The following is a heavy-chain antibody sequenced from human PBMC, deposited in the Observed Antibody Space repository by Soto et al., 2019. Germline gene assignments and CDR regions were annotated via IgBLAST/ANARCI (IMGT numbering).Heavy chain of an antibody. CDR3: ARGAQTRPRIAARRRFDY. Sequence: PSETLSLTCAVYGGSFSGYYWSWIRQPPGKGLEWIGEINHSGSTNYNPSLKSRVTISVETSKNQFSLKLSSVTAADTAVYYCARGAQTRPRIAARRRFDYWGQGALVT. V-gene: IGHV4-34*01. D-gene: IGHD6-6*01. CDR2: INHSGST. J-gene: IGHJ4*02. CDR1: GGSFSGYY.